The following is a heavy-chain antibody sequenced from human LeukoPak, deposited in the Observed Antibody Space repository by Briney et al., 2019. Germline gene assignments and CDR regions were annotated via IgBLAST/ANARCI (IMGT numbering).Heavy chain of an antibody. CDR3: ARTSSGWSSWGEYYYYYMDV. CDR2: ISTNTGNP. CDR1: GYTFTSYT. V-gene: IGHV7-4-1*02. D-gene: IGHD6-19*01. J-gene: IGHJ6*03. Sequence: ASVKVSCKAFGYTFTSYTMNWVRQAPGQGLEWMGWISTNTGNPTYAQGFTGRFVFSLDTSVSTAYLQISSLKAEDTAVYYCARTSSGWSSWGEYYYYYMDVWGKGTTVTVSS.